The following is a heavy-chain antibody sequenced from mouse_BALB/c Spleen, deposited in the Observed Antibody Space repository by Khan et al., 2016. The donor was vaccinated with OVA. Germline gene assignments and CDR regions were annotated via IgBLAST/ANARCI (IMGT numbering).Heavy chain of an antibody. V-gene: IGHV2-2*03. CDR2: IWSGGST. J-gene: IGHJ3*01. CDR1: GFSLTSYG. D-gene: IGHD2-4*01. Sequence: QVQLKESGPGLVQPSQSLSINCTVSGFSLTSYGVHWVRQSPGKGLEWLGVIWSGGSTDYNEAFISRLSISKDNSKSQVFFKMNSLQSNDTAIYYCAINYDYDEGLTYWGQGTLVTVS. CDR3: AINYDYDEGLTY.